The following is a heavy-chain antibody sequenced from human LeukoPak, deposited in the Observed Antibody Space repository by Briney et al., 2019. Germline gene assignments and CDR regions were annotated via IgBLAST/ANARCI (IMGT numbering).Heavy chain of an antibody. CDR1: GVTFSNYG. V-gene: IGHV3-30*02. Sequence: PRGSLRLSCTASGVTFSNYGMQWVRHSPPKGLGWVALIRYDGSNKYYADSVKGRFTISRDNSKNTLYLQMNSLRSEDTALYYCAKDWDYYYSSTSGYAFDIWGQGTMVTVSS. CDR3: AKDWDYYYSSTSGYAFDI. J-gene: IGHJ3*02. D-gene: IGHD2-2*01. CDR2: IRYDGSNK.